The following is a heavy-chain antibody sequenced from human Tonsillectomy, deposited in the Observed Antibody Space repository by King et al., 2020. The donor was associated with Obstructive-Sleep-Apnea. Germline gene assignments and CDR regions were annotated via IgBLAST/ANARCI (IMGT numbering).Heavy chain of an antibody. CDR2: IYYSGST. D-gene: IGHD4-17*01. Sequence: QLQESGPGLVKPSATLSLTCTVSGGSISSSSYYWGWIRQPPGKGLEWIGSIYYSGSTYYNPSLKSRVTISVDTSKNQFSLKLSSVTAADTAVYYCATPTTVTTGRPYYYYGMDVWGQGTTVTVSS. CDR1: GGSISSSSYY. V-gene: IGHV4-39*01. J-gene: IGHJ6*02. CDR3: ATPTTVTTGRPYYYYGMDV.